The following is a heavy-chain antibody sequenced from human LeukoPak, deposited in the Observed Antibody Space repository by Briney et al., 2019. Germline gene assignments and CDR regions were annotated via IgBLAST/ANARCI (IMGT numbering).Heavy chain of an antibody. J-gene: IGHJ5*02. D-gene: IGHD3-16*01. Sequence: ASVKVSCKASGYTFTGYYMHWVRQAPGQGLEWMGWINPNSGGTNYAQKFQGRVTMTRDTSISTAYMELSRLRSDDTAVYYCARTASTFYWFDPWGQGTLVTVSS. CDR3: ARTASTFYWFDP. V-gene: IGHV1-2*02. CDR2: INPNSGGT. CDR1: GYTFTGYY.